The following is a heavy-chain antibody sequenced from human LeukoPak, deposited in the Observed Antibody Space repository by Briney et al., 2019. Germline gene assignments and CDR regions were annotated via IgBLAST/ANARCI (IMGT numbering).Heavy chain of an antibody. Sequence: ASVKVSCKASGYTFTGYYMHWVRQAPGQGFEWMGWINPNSGGTNYAQKFQGRVTMTRDTSISTAYMELSRLRSDDTAVYYCARDVAGTAEPFDYWGQGTLVTVSS. CDR1: GYTFTGYY. J-gene: IGHJ4*02. V-gene: IGHV1-2*02. D-gene: IGHD6-19*01. CDR3: ARDVAGTAEPFDY. CDR2: INPNSGGT.